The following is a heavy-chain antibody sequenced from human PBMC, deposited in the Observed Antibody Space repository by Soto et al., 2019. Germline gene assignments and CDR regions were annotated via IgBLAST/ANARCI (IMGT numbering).Heavy chain of an antibody. D-gene: IGHD5-18*01. CDR2: ISGSGGST. Sequence: VGSLRLSCAASGFTFSSYAMSWVRQAPGKGLEWVSAISGSGGSTYYADSVKGRFTISRDNSKNTLYLQMNSLRAEDTAVYYCANLGYSYGYYYYYGMDVWGQGTTVTVSS. J-gene: IGHJ6*02. V-gene: IGHV3-23*01. CDR3: ANLGYSYGYYYYYGMDV. CDR1: GFTFSSYA.